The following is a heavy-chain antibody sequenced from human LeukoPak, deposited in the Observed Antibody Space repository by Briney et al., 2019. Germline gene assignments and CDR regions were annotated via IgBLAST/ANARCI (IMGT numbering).Heavy chain of an antibody. V-gene: IGHV4-39*07. CDR2: IYYSGST. D-gene: IGHD5-12*01. CDR1: GGSISSSSYY. J-gene: IGHJ4*02. Sequence: SETLSLTCTVSGGSISSSSYYWGWIRQPPGKGLEWIGSIYYSGSTYYNPSLKSRVTISVDTSKNQFSLKLSSVTAADTAVYYCAAFRGYDLAYYFDYWGQGTLVTVSS. CDR3: AAFRGYDLAYYFDY.